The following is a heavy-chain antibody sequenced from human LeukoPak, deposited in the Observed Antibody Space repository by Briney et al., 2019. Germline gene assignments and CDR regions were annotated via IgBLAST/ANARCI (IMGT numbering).Heavy chain of an antibody. CDR2: ISAYNGNT. CDR3: ARMPDYSGSGSYYRVDY. J-gene: IGHJ4*02. Sequence: VASVKVSCKASGYSFTNYGISWVRQAPGQGLEWMGRISAYNGNTNYAQKLQGRVTMTTDTSTSTAYMELRSLRSDDTAVYYCARMPDYSGSGSYYRVDYWGQGTLVTVSS. V-gene: IGHV1-18*01. CDR1: GYSFTNYG. D-gene: IGHD3-10*01.